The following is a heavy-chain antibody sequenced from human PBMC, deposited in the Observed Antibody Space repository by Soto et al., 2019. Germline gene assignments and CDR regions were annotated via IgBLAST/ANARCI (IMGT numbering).Heavy chain of an antibody. CDR3: ARAEFGYSYGRHFDY. J-gene: IGHJ4*02. D-gene: IGHD5-18*01. CDR1: GGSISSGDYY. Sequence: QVQLQESGPGLVKPSQTLSLTCTVSGGSISSGDYYWSWIRQPPGKGLEWIGYIYYSGSTYYNPSLKSRVTIXXDXSXXQFSLKLSSVTAADTAVYYCARAEFGYSYGRHFDYWGQGTLVTVSS. CDR2: IYYSGST. V-gene: IGHV4-30-4*01.